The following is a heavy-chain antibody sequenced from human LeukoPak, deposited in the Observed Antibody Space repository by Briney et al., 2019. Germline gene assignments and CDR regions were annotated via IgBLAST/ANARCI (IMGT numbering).Heavy chain of an antibody. CDR2: IHYGGSA. D-gene: IGHD6-19*01. J-gene: IGHJ4*02. CDR1: GASIATNNY. Sequence: PSETLSLTCTVAGASIATNNYWGWIRQPPGKGLEWIGSIHYGGSAYYNTSLRGRVSISMDTSKNQLSLRLNSVTAADTAVYYCGRHTQWLVRLDYWSQGILVTVSS. V-gene: IGHV4-39*01. CDR3: GRHTQWLVRLDY.